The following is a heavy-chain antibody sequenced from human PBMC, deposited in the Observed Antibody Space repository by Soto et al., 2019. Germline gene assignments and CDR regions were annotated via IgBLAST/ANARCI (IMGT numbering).Heavy chain of an antibody. D-gene: IGHD3-16*01. V-gene: IGHV4-4*07. CDR2: ISTSGNT. Sequence: PSETLSLTCSVSGVSMRNSYWTWIRQSAGKGLEWIGRISTSGNTNYNPSLNSRLTMSVDTSKNQVSLKLTSVTAADTAVYYCARGGGVPALGDPWGQGTLVTVPS. J-gene: IGHJ5*02. CDR1: GVSMRNSY. CDR3: ARGGGVPALGDP.